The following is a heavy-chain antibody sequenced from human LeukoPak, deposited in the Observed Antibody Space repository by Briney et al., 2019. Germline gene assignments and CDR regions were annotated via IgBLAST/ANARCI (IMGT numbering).Heavy chain of an antibody. J-gene: IGHJ4*02. CDR3: AKDLISSTTPPS. V-gene: IGHV3-30*02. D-gene: IGHD2-2*01. CDR1: GFTFSSYG. CDR2: IRYDGGNK. Sequence: GGSLRLSCAASGFTFSSYGMHWVRQAPGKGLEWVAFIRYDGGNKYYADSVKGRFTISRDNSKNTLYLQMNSLRAEDTAVYYCAKDLISSTTPPSWGQGTLVTVSS.